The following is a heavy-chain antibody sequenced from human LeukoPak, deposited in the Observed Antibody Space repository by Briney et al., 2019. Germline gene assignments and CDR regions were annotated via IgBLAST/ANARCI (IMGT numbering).Heavy chain of an antibody. CDR2: ISSSGSTI. CDR3: ASLSYYDFWSGYWGEDYGMDV. J-gene: IGHJ6*02. D-gene: IGHD3-3*01. V-gene: IGHV3-11*01. Sequence: PGGSLRLSCAASGFTFSDYYTSWIRQAPGKGLEWVSYISSSGSTIYYADSVKGRFTISRDNAKNSLYLQMNSLRAEDTAVYYCASLSYYDFWSGYWGEDYGMDVWGQGTTVTVSS. CDR1: GFTFSDYY.